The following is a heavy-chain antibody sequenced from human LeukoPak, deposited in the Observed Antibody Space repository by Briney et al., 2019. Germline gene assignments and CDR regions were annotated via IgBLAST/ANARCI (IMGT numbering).Heavy chain of an antibody. CDR1: GFTFSNYW. CDR3: ARVGYYDSSGYPGAFDI. CDR2: IKQDGSEK. J-gene: IGHJ3*02. V-gene: IGHV3-7*01. Sequence: GGSLRLSCAASGFTFSNYWMSWVRQAPGKGLEWVANIKQDGSEKYYVDSVKGRFTISRDNAKNSLYLQMNSLRAEDTAVYCCARVGYYDSSGYPGAFDIWGQGTMVTVSS. D-gene: IGHD3-22*01.